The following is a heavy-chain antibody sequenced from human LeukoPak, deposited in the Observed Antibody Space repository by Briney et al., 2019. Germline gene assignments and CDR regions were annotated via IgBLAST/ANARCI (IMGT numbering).Heavy chain of an antibody. CDR1: GGSISSYY. J-gene: IGHJ3*02. V-gene: IGHV4-59*01. D-gene: IGHD6-19*01. Sequence: SETLSLTCAVSGGSISSYYWSWIRQPPGKGLEWIGYIYYSGSTNYNPSLKSRVTISVDTSKNQFSLKLSSVTAADTAVYYCARVTAVAGMAFDIWGQGTMVTVSS. CDR2: IYYSGST. CDR3: ARVTAVAGMAFDI.